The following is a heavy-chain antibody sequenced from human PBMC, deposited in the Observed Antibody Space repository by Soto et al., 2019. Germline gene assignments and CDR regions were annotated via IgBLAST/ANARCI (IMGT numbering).Heavy chain of an antibody. CDR2: AYPRGRT. Sequence: QVQLQESGSGLVKPSQTLSRTCAVSGGYIVSGGYSWSWIRQPPGKGLEWIGTAYPRGRTYYDPSLKSRVTISLDLSTNKFSLNLNSVTAADTAVYYCARVAGSGWYDAWGQGTLVTVSS. CDR1: GGYIVSGGYS. V-gene: IGHV4-30-2*01. J-gene: IGHJ5*02. CDR3: ARVAGSGWYDA. D-gene: IGHD6-19*01.